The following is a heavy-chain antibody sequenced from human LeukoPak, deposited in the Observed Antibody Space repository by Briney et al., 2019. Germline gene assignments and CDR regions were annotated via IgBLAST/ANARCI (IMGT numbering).Heavy chain of an antibody. D-gene: IGHD6-19*01. CDR3: AKRIGSGSYYFEY. Sequence: GGSLRLSCAASGFTFSSSVMSWVRQAPGKGLEWVSSISGSGGSTYYADSVKGRFSVSRDNSKNTLYLQMNSLRAEDTAVYYCAKRIGSGSYYFEYWGQGTLVTVSA. CDR1: GFTFSSSV. J-gene: IGHJ4*02. CDR2: ISGSGGST. V-gene: IGHV3-23*01.